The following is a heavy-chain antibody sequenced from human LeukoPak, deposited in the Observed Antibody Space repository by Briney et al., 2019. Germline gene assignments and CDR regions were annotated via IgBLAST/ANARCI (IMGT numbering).Heavy chain of an antibody. CDR1: GYTFTGYY. V-gene: IGHV1-2*02. D-gene: IGHD4-17*01. J-gene: IGHJ4*02. CDR3: ARTHQARTVTTELDY. Sequence: ASVKVSCKASGYTFTGYYMNWVRQAPGQGLEWMGWINPNGGGTNYAPKFQGRATMTRATSSTTAYLELSRPRSDDTAAYYCARTHQARTVTTELDYWGQGTLVTVSS. CDR2: INPNGGGT.